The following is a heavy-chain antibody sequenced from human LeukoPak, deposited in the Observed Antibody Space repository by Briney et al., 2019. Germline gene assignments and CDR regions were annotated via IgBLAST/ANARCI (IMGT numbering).Heavy chain of an antibody. J-gene: IGHJ4*02. V-gene: IGHV3-30*04. D-gene: IGHD3-10*01. CDR3: AKDTQIASYTFDY. Sequence: GGSLRLSCAASGFTFSGSAMHWVRQAPGEGLEWVAVISYDGSNKYYADSVKGRFTISRDNSKNTLYLQMNSLRAEDTAVYYCAKDTQIASYTFDYWGQGTLVTVSS. CDR2: ISYDGSNK. CDR1: GFTFSGSA.